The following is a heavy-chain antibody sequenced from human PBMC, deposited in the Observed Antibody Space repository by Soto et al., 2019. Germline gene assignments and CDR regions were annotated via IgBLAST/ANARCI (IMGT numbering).Heavy chain of an antibody. D-gene: IGHD1-1*01. CDR1: GGTFSSYA. Sequence: SVKVSCKASGGTFSSYAISWVRQAPGQGLECMGGIIPVFGTANYAQKFQGRVTINADESTSTVYMELSSLRSEDTAVYYCARGWNDFPHWGQGTLVTLSS. CDR3: ARGWNDFPH. J-gene: IGHJ1*01. CDR2: IIPVFGTA. V-gene: IGHV1-69*13.